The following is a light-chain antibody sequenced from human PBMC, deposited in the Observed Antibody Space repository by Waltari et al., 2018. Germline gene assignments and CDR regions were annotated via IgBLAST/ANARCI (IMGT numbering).Light chain of an antibody. CDR1: QILTIGN. CDR2: GAS. V-gene: IGKV3-20*01. Sequence: EIVLTQSPDTLSLSPGEGATLACRASQILTIGNLAWYQQKPGQAPRLLINGASSRAGGIPDRFSGSGSRTYFTLTISRLEPEDFAVYYCQQYGSSYTFGQGTKLEIK. J-gene: IGKJ2*01. CDR3: QQYGSSYT.